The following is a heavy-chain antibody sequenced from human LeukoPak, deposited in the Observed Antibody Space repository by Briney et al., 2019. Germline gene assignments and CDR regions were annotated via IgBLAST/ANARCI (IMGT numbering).Heavy chain of an antibody. CDR3: VRDVWGDRDGFFDR. Sequence: TGGSLRLSCAASGFTFSSYWMHWVRQVPGKGLVWVTHINSDGRSASYAESVKGRFTISRDNAKNTLYLQMNSLRAEDTAVYFCVRDVWGDRDGFFDRWGQGTLVTVSS. D-gene: IGHD5-24*01. CDR2: INSDGRSA. V-gene: IGHV3-74*01. J-gene: IGHJ4*02. CDR1: GFTFSSYW.